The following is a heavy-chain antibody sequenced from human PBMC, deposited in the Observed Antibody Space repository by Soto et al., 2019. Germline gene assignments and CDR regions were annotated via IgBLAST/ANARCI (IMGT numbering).Heavy chain of an antibody. CDR1: GGSISSSSYY. CDR3: ASIVVVVAATQDLDY. D-gene: IGHD2-15*01. CDR2: IYYSGST. J-gene: IGHJ4*02. Sequence: SETLSLTCTVSGGSISSSSYYWGWIRQPPGKGLEWIGSIYYSGSTYYNPSLKSRVTISVDTSKNQFSLKLSSVTAADTAVYYCASIVVVVAATQDLDYWGQGTLVTVSS. V-gene: IGHV4-39*01.